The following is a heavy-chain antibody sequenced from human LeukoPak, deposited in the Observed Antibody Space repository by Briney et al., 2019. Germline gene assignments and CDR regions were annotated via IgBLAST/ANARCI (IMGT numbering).Heavy chain of an antibody. D-gene: IGHD3-22*01. V-gene: IGHV3-23*01. Sequence: GGSLRLSCEASGFTFSTFAMIWVRQPPGKGLEWVSSIFPSGGEIHYADSVKGRFTISRDNSKNTLYLQMSSLRAEDTAVYYCARADLSSGYFESDYWGQGTLVTVSS. CDR2: IFPSGGEI. CDR1: GFTFSTFA. CDR3: ARADLSSGYFESDY. J-gene: IGHJ4*02.